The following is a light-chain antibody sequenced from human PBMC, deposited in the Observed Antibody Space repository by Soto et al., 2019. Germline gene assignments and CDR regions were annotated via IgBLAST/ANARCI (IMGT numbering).Light chain of an antibody. J-gene: IGKJ5*01. V-gene: IGKV3-11*01. CDR1: QSVSTY. CDR3: QQRSSWPPIT. CDR2: DAY. Sequence: EIVLTQSPATLSLSPGERPTLSCSSSQSVSTYLAWYQQKPRQAPRLLIFDAYNRATGIPARFSGSGSGTDFTLTITSLVPEDFAVYYCQQRSSWPPITFGEGTRLEI.